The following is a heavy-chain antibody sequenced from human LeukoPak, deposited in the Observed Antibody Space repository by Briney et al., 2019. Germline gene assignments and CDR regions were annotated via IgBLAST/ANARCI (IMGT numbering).Heavy chain of an antibody. CDR3: ARLGWAVAGRLEFEY. Sequence: GGSLRLSCAASGFTFSSYSMNWVRQAPGKGLEWVSSISSSSYIYYADPVKGRFTISRDNAKNSLYLQMNSVRAEDTAVYYCARLGWAVAGRLEFEYWGQGTLVTVSS. V-gene: IGHV3-21*01. CDR1: GFTFSSYS. J-gene: IGHJ4*02. CDR2: ISSSSYI. D-gene: IGHD6-19*01.